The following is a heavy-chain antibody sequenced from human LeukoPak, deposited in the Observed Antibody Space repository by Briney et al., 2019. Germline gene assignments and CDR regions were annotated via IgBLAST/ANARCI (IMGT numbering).Heavy chain of an antibody. CDR3: ASSWAYFDS. V-gene: IGHV3-30*03. J-gene: IGHJ4*02. Sequence: GGSLRLSCAASGFTFSSYGMHWVRHAPGKGLEWVAVISYDGSNKYYADSVKGRFTISRDNSKNTLYLQMNSLRAEDTAVYYCASSWAYFDSWSQGTLVTVSS. CDR1: GFTFSSYG. CDR2: ISYDGSNK. D-gene: IGHD6-13*01.